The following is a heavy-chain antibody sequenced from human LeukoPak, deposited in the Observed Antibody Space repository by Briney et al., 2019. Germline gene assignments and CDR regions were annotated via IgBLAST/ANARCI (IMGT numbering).Heavy chain of an antibody. Sequence: GRSLRLSCAASGFTFSSYSMNWVRQAPGKGLEWVSSISSTSSYIYYADSVKGRFTISRDNAKNSLYLQMNSLGAEDTAVYYCARVSAGPSYDFWSGPQYYGMDVWGQGTRVTVSS. CDR2: ISSTSSYI. CDR1: GFTFSSYS. J-gene: IGHJ6*02. V-gene: IGHV3-21*04. D-gene: IGHD3-3*01. CDR3: ARVSAGPSYDFWSGPQYYGMDV.